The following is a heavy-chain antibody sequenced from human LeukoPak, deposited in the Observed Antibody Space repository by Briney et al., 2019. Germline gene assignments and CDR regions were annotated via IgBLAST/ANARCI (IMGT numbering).Heavy chain of an antibody. CDR2: IWSDGSNK. D-gene: IGHD1-26*01. V-gene: IGHV3-33*06. J-gene: IGHJ4*02. CDR1: GFTFSNHG. Sequence: GGSLRLSCAASGFTFSNHGMHWVRQAPGKGLEWVAIIWSDGSNKYYADSVKGRFTISRDNPRNTLYLQMNSLRAEDTALYYCAKDYRVGASQQDYWGQGTLVTVSS. CDR3: AKDYRVGASQQDY.